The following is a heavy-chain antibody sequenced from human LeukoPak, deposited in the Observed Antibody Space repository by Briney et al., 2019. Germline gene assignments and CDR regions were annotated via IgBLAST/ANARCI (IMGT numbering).Heavy chain of an antibody. CDR1: GGTFSSYA. CDR3: ASGNPATTTVTFLLSRRYYYYMDV. Sequence: GASVKVSCKASGGTFSSYAISWVRQAPGQGLEWMGGIIPIFGTANYAQKFQGRVTITADKSTSTAYMELSSLRSEDTAVYYCASGNPATTTVTFLLSRRYYYYMDVWGKGTTVTVSS. CDR2: IIPIFGTA. D-gene: IGHD4-17*01. J-gene: IGHJ6*03. V-gene: IGHV1-69*06.